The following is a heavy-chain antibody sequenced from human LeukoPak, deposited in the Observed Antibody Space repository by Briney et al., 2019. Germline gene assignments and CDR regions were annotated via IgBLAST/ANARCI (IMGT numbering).Heavy chain of an antibody. CDR3: ARAPTSVSNPYYFDS. J-gene: IGHJ4*02. D-gene: IGHD4-17*01. Sequence: GESLKISCKGSGYSFANYWIGWVRQMPGHGLEWMGIIYPGDSDTRYSPSFRGQVTISTDNSMRTAYLQWITLRASDTAIYYCARAPTSVSNPYYFDSWGQGTLVTVSS. CDR2: IYPGDSDT. V-gene: IGHV5-51*01. CDR1: GYSFANYW.